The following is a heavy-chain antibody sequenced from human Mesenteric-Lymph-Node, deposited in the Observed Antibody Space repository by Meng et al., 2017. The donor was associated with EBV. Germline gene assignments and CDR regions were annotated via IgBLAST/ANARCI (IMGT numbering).Heavy chain of an antibody. V-gene: IGHV3-23*04. CDR3: TSDLGGATDF. D-gene: IGHD1-26*01. Sequence: DVQLVESGGGVVQPGGSLRLSCAASGFTFSRYAMAWVRQAPGKGLEWVSALSGNGVRSYYADSVKGRFTISRDNAKNTLSLQMNSLRAEDTAVYYCTSDLGGATDFWGQGTLVTVSS. CDR2: LSGNGVRS. J-gene: IGHJ4*02. CDR1: GFTFSRYA.